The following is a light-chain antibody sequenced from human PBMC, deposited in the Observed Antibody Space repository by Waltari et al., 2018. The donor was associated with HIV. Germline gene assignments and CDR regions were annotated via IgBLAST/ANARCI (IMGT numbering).Light chain of an antibody. CDR1: SSDVGGYAY. V-gene: IGLV2-14*01. CDR3: SAYTTYSPLAV. CDR2: GVS. J-gene: IGLJ2*01. Sequence: QSALTQPASVSGSPGPSITISCPGTSSDVGGYAYVSWYQQHPGKAPKLLIYGVSSRPSGVSNRFSGSRSGNTASLTISGLQADDEAHYYCSAYTTYSPLAVFGGGTKLTVL.